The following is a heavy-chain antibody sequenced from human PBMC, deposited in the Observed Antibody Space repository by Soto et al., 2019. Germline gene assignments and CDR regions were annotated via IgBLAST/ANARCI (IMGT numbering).Heavy chain of an antibody. V-gene: IGHV1-69*01. D-gene: IGHD2-15*01. CDR1: GGTFSSYA. CDR2: IIPIFGTA. J-gene: IGHJ6*02. CDR3: ARDGRVVVVAAAHYYYYGMDV. Sequence: QVQLVQSGAEVKKPGSSVKVSCKASGGTFSSYAISWVRQAPGQGREWMGGIIPIFGTANYAQKFQGRVTITADESTSTAYMELSSLRSEDTAVYYCARDGRVVVVAAAHYYYYGMDVWGQGTTVTVSS.